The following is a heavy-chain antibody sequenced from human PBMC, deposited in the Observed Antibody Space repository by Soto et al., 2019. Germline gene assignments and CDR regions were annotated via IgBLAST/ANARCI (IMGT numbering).Heavy chain of an antibody. CDR3: AREPPRATAGLNYFDP. CDR2: ISAFNGHT. J-gene: IGHJ5*02. V-gene: IGHV1-18*01. CDR1: GYTFTNFG. Sequence: QVQLVQSGTEVKKPGASVKVSCKTSGYTFTNFGISWVRQAPGQGLEWMGWISAFNGHTHHAQKFQGRVTLTTDTSTITAFLELRSLRSDDTAVYYCAREPPRATAGLNYFDPWGQGTLVSVSS. D-gene: IGHD6-13*01.